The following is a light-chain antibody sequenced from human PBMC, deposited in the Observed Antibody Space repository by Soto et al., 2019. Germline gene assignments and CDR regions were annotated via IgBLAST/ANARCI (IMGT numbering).Light chain of an antibody. V-gene: IGLV2-8*01. CDR2: DDN. Sequence: QSALTQPASASGSPGQSVTISCTGSSSDIGGYNSVSWYQQHPGKAPKLIIYDDNKRPSGVPYRFSASKSGNTASLTISGLQAEDEADYYCSSYGGSDAGVFGGGTKLTVL. CDR1: SSDIGGYNS. J-gene: IGLJ3*02. CDR3: SSYGGSDAGV.